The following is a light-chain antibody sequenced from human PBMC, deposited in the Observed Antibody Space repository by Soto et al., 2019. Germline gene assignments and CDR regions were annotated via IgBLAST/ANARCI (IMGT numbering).Light chain of an antibody. V-gene: IGKV3-15*01. Sequence: EIVMTQSPATLSVSPGESATLSCRASQNIRSSLGWYQQKPGQAPRLLIYAASTRATDIPVRFRGSGFGAEFTPTISGLQSEDSAVYYCQQYNSWTSITFGQGTRLEMK. CDR2: AAS. CDR3: QQYNSWTSIT. CDR1: QNIRSS. J-gene: IGKJ5*01.